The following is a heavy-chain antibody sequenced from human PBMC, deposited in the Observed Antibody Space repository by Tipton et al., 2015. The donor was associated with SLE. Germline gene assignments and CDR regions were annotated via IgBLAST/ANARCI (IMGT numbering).Heavy chain of an antibody. J-gene: IGHJ4*02. Sequence: GLVKPSETLSLTCAVYGGSFSDYYWSWIRQPPGKGLEWIGEINHSGSTNYNPSLKSRVTISVDTSKNQFSLKLSSVTAADTAVYFCARIQVLYYYGSGSYVFDIWGQGSLVTVSS. CDR1: GGSFSDYY. CDR3: ARIQVLYYYGSGSYVFDI. D-gene: IGHD3-10*01. V-gene: IGHV4-34*01. CDR2: INHSGST.